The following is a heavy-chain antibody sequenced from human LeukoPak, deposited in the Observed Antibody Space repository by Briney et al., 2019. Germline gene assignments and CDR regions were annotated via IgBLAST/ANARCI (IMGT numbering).Heavy chain of an antibody. V-gene: IGHV3-11*04. CDR1: GFTFSDYF. D-gene: IGHD1-1*01. Sequence: GGSLRHSCAAYGFTFSDYFVSWRRQAPGKGLEWVSYISSSGSTIYYADSVKGTFTISRDNTKNSLYLQMNSLRAEDTAVYYCARVTPWKDALDFWGQGTMVTVSS. CDR2: ISSSGSTI. CDR3: ARVTPWKDALDF. J-gene: IGHJ3*01.